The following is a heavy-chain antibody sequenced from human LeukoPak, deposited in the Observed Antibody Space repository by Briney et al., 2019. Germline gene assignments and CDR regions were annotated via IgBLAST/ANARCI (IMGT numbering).Heavy chain of an antibody. D-gene: IGHD2-2*02. Sequence: ASVKFSCKASGYTFTSYGISWVRQAPGQGLEWMGWISAYNGNTNYAQKLQGRVTMTTDTSTSTAYMELRSLRSDDTAVYYCARVGRYCSSTSCYTENPFDYWGQGTLVTVSS. V-gene: IGHV1-18*01. CDR3: ARVGRYCSSTSCYTENPFDY. J-gene: IGHJ4*02. CDR2: ISAYNGNT. CDR1: GYTFTSYG.